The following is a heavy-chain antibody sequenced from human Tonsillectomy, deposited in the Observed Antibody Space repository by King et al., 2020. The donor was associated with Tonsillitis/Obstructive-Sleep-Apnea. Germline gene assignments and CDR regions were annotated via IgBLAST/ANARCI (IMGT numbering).Heavy chain of an antibody. Sequence: MQLQESGPGLVKPSETLSLTCSVSGHSIRSSSYYWGWIRQPPGKGLEWIGTIYYTGSTYYNPSLKSRVTISVDTSKNQFPLNLRSVTAADTAVYYCARHVRDGYGTNFDYWGQGTLVTVSS. J-gene: IGHJ4*02. CDR1: GHSIRSSSYY. CDR3: ARHVRDGYGTNFDY. D-gene: IGHD5-24*01. CDR2: IYYTGST. V-gene: IGHV4-39*01.